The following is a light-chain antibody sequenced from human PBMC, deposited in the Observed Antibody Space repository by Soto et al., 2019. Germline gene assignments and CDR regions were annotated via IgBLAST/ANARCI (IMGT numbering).Light chain of an antibody. J-gene: IGKJ4*01. CDR1: QNIRSW. Sequence: DIQMTQSPSTLSASVGDRVTITCRASQNIRSWLAWYQQKPGKAPNLLIYKASSLQSGVPSRFSGSGSGTEFTLTISSLQPDDRSTYYCQQYDGYPLTVGGGTKVEIK. CDR3: QQYDGYPLT. CDR2: KAS. V-gene: IGKV1-5*03.